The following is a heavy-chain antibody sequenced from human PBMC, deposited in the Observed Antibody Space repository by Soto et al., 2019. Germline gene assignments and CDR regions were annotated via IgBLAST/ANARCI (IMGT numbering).Heavy chain of an antibody. V-gene: IGHV3-23*01. CDR3: SKWSGFGDA. CDR1: GFDFSSNS. CDR2: ISRNGDIM. D-gene: IGHD2-15*01. J-gene: IGHJ5*02. Sequence: EVQLLESGGGLVRPGGSLRLSCVASGFDFSSNSMTWARQAPGKGLERVGGISRNGDIMFYRESVKGRFTISRDISKSTLCLQMNRLRVEDTAMYFCSKWSGFGDAWGQGTLVTVS.